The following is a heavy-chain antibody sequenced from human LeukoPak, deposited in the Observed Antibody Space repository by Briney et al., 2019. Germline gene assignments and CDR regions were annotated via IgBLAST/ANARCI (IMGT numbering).Heavy chain of an antibody. CDR3: ARDLRSSSWQGSAFDI. Sequence: GGSLRLSCAASGFTFSTYWMHWVRQAPGKGLEWVSSISSSSSYIYYADSVKGRFTISRDNAKNSLYLQMNSLRAEDTAVYYCARDLRSSSWQGSAFDIWGQGTMVTVSS. J-gene: IGHJ3*02. CDR1: GFTFSTYW. CDR2: ISSSSSYI. D-gene: IGHD6-13*01. V-gene: IGHV3-21*01.